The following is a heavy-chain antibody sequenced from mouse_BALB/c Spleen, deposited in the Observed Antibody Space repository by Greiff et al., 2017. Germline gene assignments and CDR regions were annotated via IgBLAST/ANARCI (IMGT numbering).Heavy chain of an antibody. CDR1: GFTFSSYG. CDR3: ASDRYDEGYAMDY. Sequence: EVQLVESGGGLVQPGGSLKLSCAASGFTFSSYGMSWVRQTPDKRLELVATINSNGGSTYYPDSVKGRFTISRDNAKNTLYLQMSSLKSEDTAMYYCASDRYDEGYAMDYWGQGTSVTVSS. J-gene: IGHJ4*01. V-gene: IGHV5-6-3*01. CDR2: INSNGGST. D-gene: IGHD2-14*01.